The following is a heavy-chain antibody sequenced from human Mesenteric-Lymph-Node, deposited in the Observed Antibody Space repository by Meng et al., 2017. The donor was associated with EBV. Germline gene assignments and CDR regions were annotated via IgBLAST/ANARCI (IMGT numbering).Heavy chain of an antibody. CDR1: GDSISPPH. Sequence: QWQRQESGPGLVQPSETMPLTCSVSGDSISPPHWSWIRQPPGKGLEWIAYIHYTGNTKYNPSLESRVTISVDTSKNQFSLRLTSVTAADTAVYYCARDQSGLSGFDPWGQGTLVTVSS. CDR3: ARDQSGLSGFDP. D-gene: IGHD3-3*01. J-gene: IGHJ5*02. V-gene: IGHV4-59*11. CDR2: IHYTGNT.